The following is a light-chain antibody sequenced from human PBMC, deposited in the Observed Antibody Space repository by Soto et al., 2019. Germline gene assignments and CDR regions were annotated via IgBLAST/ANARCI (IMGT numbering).Light chain of an antibody. V-gene: IGKV3-11*01. CDR3: QQYNTWPRT. CDR2: EAL. J-gene: IGKJ1*01. Sequence: ETVLTPSPATLSLSPGERATLSCRASRSISTYLAWYQQKPGQAPRLLIYEALNRATGIPGRFSGGGSGTEFTLTISSLQSEDFAIYFCQQYNTWPRTFGQGTKVDIK. CDR1: RSISTY.